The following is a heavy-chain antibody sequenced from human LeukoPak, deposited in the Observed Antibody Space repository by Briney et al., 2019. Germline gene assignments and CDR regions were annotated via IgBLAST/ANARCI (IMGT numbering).Heavy chain of an antibody. Sequence: PGGSLRLSCAASGFTFSTFAMHWVRLSPGKGLEWVSSITGSGPYILYADSVKRRFTISRDNTKNLLYLEMNSLRAEDTAVYYCARKTDSGGQGDYWGPGTLVTVSS. CDR3: ARKTDSGGQGDY. V-gene: IGHV3-21*06. D-gene: IGHD3-22*01. CDR2: ITGSGPYI. J-gene: IGHJ4*02. CDR1: GFTFSTFA.